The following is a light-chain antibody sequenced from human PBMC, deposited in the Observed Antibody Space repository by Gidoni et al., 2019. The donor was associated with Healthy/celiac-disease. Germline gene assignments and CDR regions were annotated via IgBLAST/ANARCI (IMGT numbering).Light chain of an antibody. CDR2: DVS. CDR1: SSDVGGYNY. Sequence: QSALTQPASGSGSPGQSITIACTGTSSDVGGYNYVSWYQQHPGNAHKLMSYDVSTRPSGVSNRFAGSKSGNTASLTISGLQAEDDADYYCSSYTSSSTNVFGTGTKVTVL. V-gene: IGLV2-14*01. J-gene: IGLJ1*01. CDR3: SSYTSSSTNV.